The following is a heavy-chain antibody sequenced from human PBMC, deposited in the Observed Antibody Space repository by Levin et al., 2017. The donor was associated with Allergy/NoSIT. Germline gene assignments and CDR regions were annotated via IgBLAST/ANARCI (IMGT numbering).Heavy chain of an antibody. J-gene: IGHJ3*02. CDR3: AKEIFGSPTPHDAFDI. CDR1: GFTFSRYG. V-gene: IGHV3-30*18. Sequence: GESLKISCAASGFTFSRYGIHWVRQAPGKGLEWVTVISYDGNTIYYADSVKGRFTISRDNSKNTLDLQMNSLRAEDTAVYYCAKEIFGSPTPHDAFDIWGQGTMVTVSS. CDR2: ISYDGNTI. D-gene: IGHD1-26*01.